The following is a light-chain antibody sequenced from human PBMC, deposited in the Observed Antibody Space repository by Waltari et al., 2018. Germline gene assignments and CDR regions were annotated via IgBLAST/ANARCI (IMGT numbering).Light chain of an antibody. CDR2: EVS. CDR1: RSDVGGYNY. CDR3: SSYAGSNTWV. J-gene: IGLJ3*02. V-gene: IGLV2-8*01. Sequence: QSALTQPPSASGSPGQSVTLSCTGTRSDVGGYNYVSWYQQHPGKAPKLMIYEVSKRPSGVPDRFSGSKSGNTASLTVSGLQAEDEADYYCSSYAGSNTWVFGGGTKLTVL.